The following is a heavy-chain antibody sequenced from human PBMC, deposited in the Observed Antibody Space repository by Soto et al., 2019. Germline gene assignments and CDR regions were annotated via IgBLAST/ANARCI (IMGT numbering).Heavy chain of an antibody. CDR3: ARGGPVIIPAATNWFAP. Sequence: QVQLVQSGPEVKKPGSSVKVSCKGSGGFNSYSISWVRQAPGQGPEWMGGIIPIFATPAYAQKFQGRVTITADKSTSTAYMELSRLTSEDTAVYYCARGGPVIIPAATNWFAPWGQGTLVSVSS. CDR1: GGFNSYS. CDR2: IIPIFATP. D-gene: IGHD2-2*01. J-gene: IGHJ5*02. V-gene: IGHV1-69*06.